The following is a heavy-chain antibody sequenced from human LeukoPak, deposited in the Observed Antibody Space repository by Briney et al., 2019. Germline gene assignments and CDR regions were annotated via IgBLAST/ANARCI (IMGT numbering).Heavy chain of an antibody. Sequence: SEALSLTCAVYGGSFSGYYRGWIRQPPGKGLEWIGEINHSGSTNYNPSLKSRVTIPVDTSKNQFSLKLDPVTAADTAVYYCGRRSYYYQSSRHFDYWGQGTLVTVSS. V-gene: IGHV4-34*01. D-gene: IGHD3-22*01. CDR3: GRRSYYYQSSRHFDY. CDR1: GGSFSGYY. CDR2: INHSGST. J-gene: IGHJ4*02.